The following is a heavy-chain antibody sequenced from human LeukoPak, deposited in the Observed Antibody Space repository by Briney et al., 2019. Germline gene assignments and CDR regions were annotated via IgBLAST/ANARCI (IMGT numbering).Heavy chain of an antibody. CDR3: ARDLVTVTKGFDI. D-gene: IGHD4-17*01. Sequence: SGTLSLTCAASGDSFSSHYWTWLRQPPGRGLEWIGYISYIGTTNYNPSLKSRVTISIDTTKNQFSLKLSSVTTADTAVYYCARDLVTVTKGFDIWGRGTMVSVSS. J-gene: IGHJ3*02. CDR1: GDSFSSHY. CDR2: ISYIGTT. V-gene: IGHV4-59*11.